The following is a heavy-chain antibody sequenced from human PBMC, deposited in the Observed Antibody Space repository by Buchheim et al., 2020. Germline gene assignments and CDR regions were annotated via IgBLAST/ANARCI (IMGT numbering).Heavy chain of an antibody. Sequence: QVQLVESGGGVVQPGRSLRLSCAASGFTFSSYGMHWVRQAPGKGLEWVAVIWYDGSNKYYADSVKGRFTISRDNSKNTLYLQMNSLRAEDTAVYYCARVGLLSGSYFPVDYYYGMDVWGQGTT. CDR3: ARVGLLSGSYFPVDYYYGMDV. J-gene: IGHJ6*02. CDR2: IWYDGSNK. D-gene: IGHD1-26*01. CDR1: GFTFSSYG. V-gene: IGHV3-33*01.